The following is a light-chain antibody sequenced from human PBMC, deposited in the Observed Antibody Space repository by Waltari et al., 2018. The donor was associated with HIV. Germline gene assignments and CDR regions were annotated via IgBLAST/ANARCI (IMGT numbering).Light chain of an antibody. J-gene: IGLJ3*02. Sequence: QSILAQPPSASGTPGQMVSISCSGGRANLGTKIDSWYQQLPGAAPQLVMYSNNQRPSGVPERFSGSKSGTSASLAISGLQSEDEADYYCAAWDDSLNGWVFGGGTKLTVL. CDR2: SNN. CDR3: AAWDDSLNGWV. V-gene: IGLV1-44*01. CDR1: RANLGTKI.